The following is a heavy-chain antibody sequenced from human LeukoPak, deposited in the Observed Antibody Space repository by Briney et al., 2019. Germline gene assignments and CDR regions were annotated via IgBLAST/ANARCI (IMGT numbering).Heavy chain of an antibody. CDR3: ARVSTGWFDP. V-gene: IGHV4-38-2*01. D-gene: IGHD2-8*02. J-gene: IGHJ5*02. CDR2: IYHSGST. CDR1: GYSISSGYY. Sequence: SETLPLTCAVSGYSISSGYYWGWIRQPPGKGLEWIGSIYHSGSTYYNPSLKSRVTISVDTPKNQFSLKLSSVTAADTAVYYCARVSTGWFDPWGQGTLVTVSS.